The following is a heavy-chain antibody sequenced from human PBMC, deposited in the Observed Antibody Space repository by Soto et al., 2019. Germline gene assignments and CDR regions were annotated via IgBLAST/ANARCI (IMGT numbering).Heavy chain of an antibody. V-gene: IGHV4-34*01. Sequence: QVQLQQWGAGLLKPSETLSLTCAVYGGSFSGYYWSWIRQPPGKGLEWIGEINHSGSTNYNPSLKSRVTISVXXSXYXXSLKLSSVTAADTAVYYCARGVGYYGSGRSSPPDYWGQGTLVTVSS. D-gene: IGHD3-10*01. CDR3: ARGVGYYGSGRSSPPDY. J-gene: IGHJ4*02. CDR2: INHSGST. CDR1: GGSFSGYY.